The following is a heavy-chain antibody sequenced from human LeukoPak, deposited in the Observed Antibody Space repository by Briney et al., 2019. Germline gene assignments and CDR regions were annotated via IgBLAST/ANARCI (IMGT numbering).Heavy chain of an antibody. CDR2: IAPTDSYT. CDR1: GYSFTSYW. Sequence: GESLRISCQGSGYSFTSYWITWVRQMPGKGLEWMGMIAPTDSYTNYSPSFQGHVTISVDKSISTAYLQWSSLKASDTAMYFCASGLGTYSPDYWGQGTLVTVSS. J-gene: IGHJ4*02. V-gene: IGHV5-10-1*01. D-gene: IGHD3-10*01. CDR3: ASGLGTYSPDY.